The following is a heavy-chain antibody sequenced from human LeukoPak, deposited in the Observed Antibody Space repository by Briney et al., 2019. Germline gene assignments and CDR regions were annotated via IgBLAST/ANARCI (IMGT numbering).Heavy chain of an antibody. J-gene: IGHJ5*02. CDR1: GYTFTGYY. V-gene: IGHV1-2*02. D-gene: IGHD2-2*01. Sequence: GASVKVSCKASGYTFTGYYMHWVRQAPGQGLEWMGWINPNSGGTNYAQKFQGRVTMTRDTSISTAYMELSRLRSDDTAVYYCARDIGYCSSTSCYSVWFDPWGQGTLVTVSS. CDR2: INPNSGGT. CDR3: ARDIGYCSSTSCYSVWFDP.